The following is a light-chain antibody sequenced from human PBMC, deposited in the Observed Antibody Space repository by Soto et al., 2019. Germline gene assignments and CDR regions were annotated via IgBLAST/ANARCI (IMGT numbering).Light chain of an antibody. CDR2: DNN. J-gene: IGLJ2*01. V-gene: IGLV1-51*01. Sequence: QSVLTQTPSFTAAPGQRVTLSCSGSRSNIGRDYVSWYQVLPGRLPKLVIYDNNKRPSGIPDRFSGSKSGSSATLGITGLQAEDEADYYCSTWDSSLSACLFGGGTKLTVL. CDR1: RSNIGRDY. CDR3: STWDSSLSACL.